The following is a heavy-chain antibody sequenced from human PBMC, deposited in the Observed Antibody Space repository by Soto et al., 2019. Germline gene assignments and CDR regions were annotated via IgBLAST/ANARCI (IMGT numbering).Heavy chain of an antibody. CDR1: GFTFSSYG. D-gene: IGHD2-15*01. Sequence: GGSLRLSCAASGFTFSSYGMHWVRQAPGKGLEWVAVIWYDGSNKYYADSVKGRFTISRDNSKNTLYLQMNSLRAEDTAVYYCASPNGGSSYYFDYWGQGTLVTVSS. V-gene: IGHV3-33*01. J-gene: IGHJ4*02. CDR3: ASPNGGSSYYFDY. CDR2: IWYDGSNK.